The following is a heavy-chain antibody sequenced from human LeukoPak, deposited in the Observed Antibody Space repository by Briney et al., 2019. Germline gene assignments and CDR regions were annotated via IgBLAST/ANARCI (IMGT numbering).Heavy chain of an antibody. CDR2: IYYSGST. Sequence: SETLSLTCTVSGGSISSSSYYWGWIRQPPGKGLKWIGSIYYSGSTYYNPSLKSRVTISVDTSKNQFSLKLSSVTAADTAVYYCARITIFGVADYWGQGTLVTVSS. V-gene: IGHV4-39*07. J-gene: IGHJ4*02. D-gene: IGHD3-3*01. CDR1: GGSISSSSYY. CDR3: ARITIFGVADY.